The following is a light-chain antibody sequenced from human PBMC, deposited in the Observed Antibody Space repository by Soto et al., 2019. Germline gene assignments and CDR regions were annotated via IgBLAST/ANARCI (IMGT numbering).Light chain of an antibody. V-gene: IGKV3-20*01. CDR1: QSGRSRY. Sequence: EIVLTQSPGTLSLSPGERATLSCRASQSGRSRYLAWYQQKPGQAPRLLIYATSNRATGIPDRFSGSGSGTDFILTLTRLEPEDFAVYYCQNYGTSWTFGQGTKVEIK. CDR3: QNYGTSWT. J-gene: IGKJ1*01. CDR2: ATS.